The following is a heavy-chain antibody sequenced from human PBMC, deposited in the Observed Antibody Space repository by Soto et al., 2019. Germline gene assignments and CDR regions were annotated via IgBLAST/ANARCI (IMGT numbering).Heavy chain of an antibody. Sequence: ASVKVSCKASGYTFTGYYMHWVRRAPGQGLEWMGWINPNSGGTNYAQKFQGRVTMTGDTSISTAYMELSRLRSDDTAVYYCARGHCTNGVCHNWFDPWGQGTLVTVSS. CDR2: INPNSGGT. J-gene: IGHJ5*02. CDR1: GYTFTGYY. D-gene: IGHD2-8*01. CDR3: ARGHCTNGVCHNWFDP. V-gene: IGHV1-2*02.